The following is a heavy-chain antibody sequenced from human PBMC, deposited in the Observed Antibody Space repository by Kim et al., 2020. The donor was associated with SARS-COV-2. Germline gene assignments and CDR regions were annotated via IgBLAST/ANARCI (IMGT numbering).Heavy chain of an antibody. Sequence: AGGTTDYAAPVKGRFTISRDDSKNTLYLQMNSLQTEDTAVYYCSDSYFDYWGQGTLVTVSS. CDR3: SDSYFDY. J-gene: IGHJ4*02. D-gene: IGHD3-22*01. CDR2: AGGTT. V-gene: IGHV3-15*01.